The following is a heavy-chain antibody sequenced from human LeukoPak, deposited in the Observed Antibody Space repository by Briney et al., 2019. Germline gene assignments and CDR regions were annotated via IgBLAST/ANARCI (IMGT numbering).Heavy chain of an antibody. CDR1: GDSMSDYF. CDR3: ARHYTWIQLWEFDY. D-gene: IGHD5-18*01. V-gene: IGHV4-59*05. Sequence: SETLSLTCTVSGDSMSDYFWTWIRQPPGKGLEWIGSIYYSGSTYYNPSLKSRVTISVDTSKNQFSLKLSSVTAADTAVYYCARHYTWIQLWEFDYWGQGTLVTVSS. CDR2: IYYSGST. J-gene: IGHJ4*02.